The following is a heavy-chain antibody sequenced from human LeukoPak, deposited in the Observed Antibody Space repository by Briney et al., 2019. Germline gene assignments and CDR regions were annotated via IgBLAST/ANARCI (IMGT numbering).Heavy chain of an antibody. D-gene: IGHD2-2*01. J-gene: IGHJ4*02. CDR3: ARALYCTSTSCYYQIDS. CDR1: GSSISSYY. Sequence: SETLSLTCTVSGSSISSYYWSWIRQPPGKGLEWIGYIYYSGSTTYNPSLKSRVTISVDTTKTQFSLRLSSVTAADTAVYYCARALYCTSTSCYYQIDSWGQGTLVTVSS. CDR2: IYYSGST. V-gene: IGHV4-59*01.